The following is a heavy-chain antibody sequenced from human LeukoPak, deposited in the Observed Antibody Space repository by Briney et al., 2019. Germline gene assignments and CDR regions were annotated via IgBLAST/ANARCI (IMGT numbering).Heavy chain of an antibody. Sequence: SVTVSCTASGGTFSSYAISWVRQAPGQGLEWMGGIIPIFGTANYAQKFQGRVTITADESTSTAYMELSSLRSEDTAVYYCARFSYYYGSGSYRNNWFDPWGQGTLVTVSS. CDR2: IIPIFGTA. D-gene: IGHD3-10*01. J-gene: IGHJ5*02. CDR1: GGTFSSYA. V-gene: IGHV1-69*13. CDR3: ARFSYYYGSGSYRNNWFDP.